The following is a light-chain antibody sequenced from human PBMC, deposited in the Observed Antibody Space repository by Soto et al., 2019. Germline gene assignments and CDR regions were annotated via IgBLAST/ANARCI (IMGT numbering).Light chain of an antibody. V-gene: IGLV1-40*01. CDR2: GNN. J-gene: IGLJ3*02. CDR3: QSFDTNRRGSV. Sequence: QSVLTQPPSGSGAPGQRVTISCSGTSSNIGAGYDVHWYHQLPGTAPKLLIFGNNNRPSGVPARFSASRSGTSASLAITGRQAEDEADYYCQSFDTNRRGSVFGGGTKLTVL. CDR1: SSNIGAGYD.